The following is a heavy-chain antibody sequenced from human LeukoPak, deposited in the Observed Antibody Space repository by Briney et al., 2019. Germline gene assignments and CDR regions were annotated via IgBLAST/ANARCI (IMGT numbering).Heavy chain of an antibody. D-gene: IGHD5-18*01. CDR1: GFTFSSYA. Sequence: GGSLRLSCAASGFTFSSYAMRWVRQAPGEGLEWVSAISGSDGSTYYADSVKGRFTISRDNSKTTLYLQMNSLRAEDTAVYYCAKAPLDTATGNMYYFDYWGQGSLVTVSS. V-gene: IGHV3-23*01. CDR2: ISGSDGST. CDR3: AKAPLDTATGNMYYFDY. J-gene: IGHJ4*02.